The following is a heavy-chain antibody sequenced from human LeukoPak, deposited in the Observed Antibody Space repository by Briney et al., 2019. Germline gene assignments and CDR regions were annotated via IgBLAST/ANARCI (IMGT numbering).Heavy chain of an antibody. Sequence: PSETLSLTCTVYGGSFSGYHWSWIRQPPGKGLEWIGEINHSGSTKYNPSLKSRVTTSVDTSKNQFSLKLSSVTAADTAVYYCARYTTSWYYFDYWGQGTLVTVSS. CDR3: ARYTTSWYYFDY. D-gene: IGHD6-13*01. CDR1: GGSFSGYH. CDR2: INHSGST. J-gene: IGHJ4*02. V-gene: IGHV4-34*01.